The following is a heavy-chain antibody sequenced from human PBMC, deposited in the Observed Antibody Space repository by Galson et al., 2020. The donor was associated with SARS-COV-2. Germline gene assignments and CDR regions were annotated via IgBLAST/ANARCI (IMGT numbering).Heavy chain of an antibody. CDR3: TGAQGTSYYYGMDV. J-gene: IGHJ6*02. Sequence: GESLKISCAASGFPFSSYGMHWVRQAPGKGLEWVAVISYDGSNKYYADSVKGRFTISRDNSKNTLYLQMNSLRAEDTAVYYCTGAQGTSYYYGMDVWGQGTTVTVSS. V-gene: IGHV3-30*03. CDR2: ISYDGSNK. CDR1: GFPFSSYG.